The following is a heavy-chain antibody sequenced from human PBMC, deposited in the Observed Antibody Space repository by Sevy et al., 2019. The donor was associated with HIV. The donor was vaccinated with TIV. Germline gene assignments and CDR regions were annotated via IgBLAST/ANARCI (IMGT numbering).Heavy chain of an antibody. CDR1: AYTFTGHY. V-gene: IGHV1-2*02. D-gene: IGHD2-2*01. J-gene: IGHJ4*02. CDR2: INPNSGGT. CDR3: ARGGVVVEPAARGYFDY. Sequence: ASVKVSCKASAYTFTGHYIHWVRQAPGQGLECMGWINPNSGGTIYARKFQGRVTMTRVTSISTAYMELSRLRSDDTAVYYCARGGVVVEPAARGYFDYWGQGTLVTVSS.